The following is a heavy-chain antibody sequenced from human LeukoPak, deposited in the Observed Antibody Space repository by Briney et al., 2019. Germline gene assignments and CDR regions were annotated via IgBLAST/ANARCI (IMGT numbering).Heavy chain of an antibody. V-gene: IGHV3-21*01. Sequence: GGSLRLSCAASGFTFSSYAMSWVRQAPGKGLEWVSSISSSSSYIYYADSVKGRFTISRDNAKNSLYLQMNSLRAEDTAVYYCARDSANRVGESNAFDIWGQGTMVTVSS. CDR3: ARDSANRVGESNAFDI. D-gene: IGHD3-10*01. CDR2: ISSSSSYI. J-gene: IGHJ3*02. CDR1: GFTFSSYA.